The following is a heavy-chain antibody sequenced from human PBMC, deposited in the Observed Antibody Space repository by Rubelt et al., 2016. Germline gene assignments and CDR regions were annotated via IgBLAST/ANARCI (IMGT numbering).Heavy chain of an antibody. CDR1: GASISSGGFL. D-gene: IGHD4/OR15-4a*01. V-gene: IGHV4-39*01. J-gene: IGHJ5*02. CDR2: PYFGWKT. Sequence: QLQLRESGPGLVKPSETLSLTCTVSGASISSGGFLWAWVLQSPVRWLEWIGSPYFGWKTYHNPSLRSRVTISVDTSKNQFSLKLTSVTAADAAMYFGARHGIVRDMTVGGWFDPWGQGTLATVSS. CDR3: ARHGIVRDMTVGGWFDP.